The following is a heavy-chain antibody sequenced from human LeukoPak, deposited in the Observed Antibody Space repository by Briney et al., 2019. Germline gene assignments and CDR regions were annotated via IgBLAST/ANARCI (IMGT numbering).Heavy chain of an antibody. CDR2: IRYDGSNK. D-gene: IGHD2-21*02. CDR1: GFTFSSYG. Sequence: GGSLRLSCGASGFTFSSYGMHWVRQAPGKGLEWVAFIRYDGSNKYYADSVKGRFTISRDNAKNSLYLQMNSLRAEDTAVYYCARDLVVVTALDAFDIWGQGTMVTVSS. CDR3: ARDLVVVTALDAFDI. V-gene: IGHV3-30*02. J-gene: IGHJ3*02.